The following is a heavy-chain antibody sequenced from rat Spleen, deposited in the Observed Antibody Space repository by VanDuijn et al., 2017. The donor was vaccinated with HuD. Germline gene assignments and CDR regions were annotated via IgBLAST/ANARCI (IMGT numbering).Heavy chain of an antibody. Sequence: EVQLVESGGGLVQPGGSLKLSCAASGFTFSNYYMAWVRQAPTKGLEWVATIGSDGRRNYYRDSVKGRFTISRDNAKSTLYLQMDSLRSEDTATYYCTRGYVMDAWGQGASVTVSS. CDR2: IGSDGRRN. J-gene: IGHJ4*01. CDR1: GFTFSNYY. V-gene: IGHV5-29*01. CDR3: TRGYVMDA.